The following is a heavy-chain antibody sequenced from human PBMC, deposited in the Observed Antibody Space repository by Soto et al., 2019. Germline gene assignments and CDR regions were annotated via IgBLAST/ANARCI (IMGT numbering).Heavy chain of an antibody. CDR1: GFTFSSYW. J-gene: IGHJ4*02. V-gene: IGHV3-7*05. Sequence: GGSLRLSCAAPGFTFSSYWMTWVRQAPGKGLEWLANINKDGSEKNYVDSVKGRLTISRDNAKNSLSVQVNSLRAEDTAVYYCARDGIPFLGWFPYYFDFWGQGTLVTVSS. CDR2: INKDGSEK. CDR3: ARDGIPFLGWFPYYFDF. D-gene: IGHD3-3*01.